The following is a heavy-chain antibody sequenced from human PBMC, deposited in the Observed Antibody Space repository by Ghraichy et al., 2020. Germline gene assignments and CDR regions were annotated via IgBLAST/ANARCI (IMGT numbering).Heavy chain of an antibody. D-gene: IGHD6-13*01. CDR2: INHSGST. CDR3: ARGIAAAGLLTYYYYGMDV. V-gene: IGHV4-34*01. Sequence: SETLSLTCAVYGGSFSGYYWSWIRQPPGKGLEWIGEINHSGSTNYNPSLKSRVTISVDTSKNQFSLKLSSVTAADTAVYYCARGIAAAGLLTYYYYGMDVWGQGTTVTVSS. J-gene: IGHJ6*02. CDR1: GGSFSGYY.